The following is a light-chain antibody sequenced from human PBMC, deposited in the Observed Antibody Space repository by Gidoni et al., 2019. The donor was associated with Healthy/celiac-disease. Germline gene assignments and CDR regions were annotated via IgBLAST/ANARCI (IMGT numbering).Light chain of an antibody. CDR3: QQLNSYPPCS. J-gene: IGKJ2*04. CDR1: QGISSH. Sequence: DIQLTQSPSFLSASVGDRVTITCRASQGISSHLAWYQQKPGKAPKLLIYAASTLQSGVPSRFSGSGSGTEFTLTISSLQPEDFATYYCQQLNSYPPCSFGQGTKLEIK. V-gene: IGKV1-9*01. CDR2: AAS.